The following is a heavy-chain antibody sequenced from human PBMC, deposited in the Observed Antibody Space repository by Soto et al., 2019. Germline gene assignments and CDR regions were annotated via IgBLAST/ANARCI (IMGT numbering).Heavy chain of an antibody. V-gene: IGHV3-21*01. CDR2: ISSSSSYI. D-gene: IGHD4-4*01. Sequence: GGSLRLSCAASGFTFSSYSMNWVRQAPGKGLEWVSSISSSSSYIYYADSVKGRFTISRDNAKNSLYLQMNSLRAEDTAVYYCARVSIGVYSSHHDYRGQGTLVTVSS. CDR1: GFTFSSYS. CDR3: ARVSIGVYSSHHDY. J-gene: IGHJ4*02.